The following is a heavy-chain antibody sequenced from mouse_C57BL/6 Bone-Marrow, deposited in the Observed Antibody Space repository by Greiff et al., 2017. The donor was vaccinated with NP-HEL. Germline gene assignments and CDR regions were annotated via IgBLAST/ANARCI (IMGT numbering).Heavy chain of an antibody. CDR3: ARQDDGAY. CDR2: ISNGGGST. Sequence: EVMLVESGGGLVQPGGSLKLSCAASGFTFSDYYMYWVRQTPEKRLEWVAYISNGGGSTYYPDTVKGRFTISRDNAKNTLYLQMSRLKSEDTAMYYCARQDDGAYWGQGTLVTVSA. V-gene: IGHV5-12*01. CDR1: GFTFSDYY. J-gene: IGHJ3*01. D-gene: IGHD2-12*01.